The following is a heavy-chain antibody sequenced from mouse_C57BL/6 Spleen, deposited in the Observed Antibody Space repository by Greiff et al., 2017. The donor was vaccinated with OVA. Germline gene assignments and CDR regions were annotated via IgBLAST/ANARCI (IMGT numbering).Heavy chain of an antibody. CDR2: IYPGDGDT. D-gene: IGHD3-2*02. Sequence: QVQLQQSGAELVKPGASVKISCKASGYAFSSYWMNWVKQRPGKGLEWIGQIYPGDGDTNYNGKFKGKATLTADKSSSTAYMQLSSLTSEDSAVYFCARQAEGYAMDYWGQGTSVTVSS. CDR3: ARQAEGYAMDY. V-gene: IGHV1-80*01. CDR1: GYAFSSYW. J-gene: IGHJ4*01.